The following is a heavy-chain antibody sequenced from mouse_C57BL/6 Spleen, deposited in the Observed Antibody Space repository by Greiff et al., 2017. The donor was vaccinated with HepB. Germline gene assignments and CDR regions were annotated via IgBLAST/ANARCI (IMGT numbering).Heavy chain of an antibody. V-gene: IGHV1-61*01. Sequence: VQLQQPGAELVRPGSSVKLSCKASGYTFTSYWMDWVKQRPGQGLEWIGNIYPSDSETHYNQKFKDKATLTVDKSSSTAYMQLSSLTSEDSAVYYCAPLEAMDYWGQGTSVTVSS. J-gene: IGHJ4*01. CDR1: GYTFTSYW. CDR2: IYPSDSET. CDR3: APLEAMDY. D-gene: IGHD2-10*02.